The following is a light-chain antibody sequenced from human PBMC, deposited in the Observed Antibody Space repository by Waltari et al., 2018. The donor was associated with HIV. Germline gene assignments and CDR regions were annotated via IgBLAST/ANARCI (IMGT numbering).Light chain of an antibody. Sequence: QSALTQPASVSGSPGQSITISCPGTNSDIGGYNYVSWYQQHPGKAPKLIIYDVTSRPSGVSNRFSGSKSATTASLTISGLQAEDESDYYCTSYTSSSTWVFGGGTKLTVL. CDR1: NSDIGGYNY. V-gene: IGLV2-14*03. CDR2: DVT. J-gene: IGLJ3*02. CDR3: TSYTSSSTWV.